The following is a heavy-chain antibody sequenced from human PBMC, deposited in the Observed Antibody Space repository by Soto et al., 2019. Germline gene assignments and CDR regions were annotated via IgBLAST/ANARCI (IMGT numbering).Heavy chain of an antibody. CDR1: GYTFTSYG. CDR3: ATEISPSLVLEWLLPNYYYYGMDV. CDR2: ISAYNGNT. J-gene: IGHJ6*02. Sequence: ASVKVSCKASGYTFTSYGISWVRQAPGQGLEWMGWISAYNGNTNYAQKLQGRVTMTTDTSTSTAYMELRSLRSDDTAVYYCATEISPSLVLEWLLPNYYYYGMDVWRQGTTVTVSS. D-gene: IGHD3-3*01. V-gene: IGHV1-18*01.